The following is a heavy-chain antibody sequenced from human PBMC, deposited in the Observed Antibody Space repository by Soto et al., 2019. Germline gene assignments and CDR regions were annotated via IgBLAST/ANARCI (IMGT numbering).Heavy chain of an antibody. CDR1: GVSITSTDW. D-gene: IGHD2-15*01. Sequence: QVQLQESGPGLVKPSETLSLSCAVSGVSITSTDWWSWVRQPPGKGLQWIGEVSLGGGANYNPSLKSRVTISVDNSKNQFSLTLNSVTAADTAVYFCAGSTADTPSKASSFWGQGTLVTVSS. CDR3: AGSTADTPSKASSF. V-gene: IGHV4-4*02. CDR2: VSLGGGA. J-gene: IGHJ4*02.